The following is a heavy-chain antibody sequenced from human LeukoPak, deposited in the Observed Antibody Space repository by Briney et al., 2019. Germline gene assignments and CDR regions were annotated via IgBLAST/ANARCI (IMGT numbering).Heavy chain of an antibody. CDR1: GGSISSIGYY. Sequence: SETLSLTCTVSGGSISSIGYYWSWIRQHPGKGLEWIGYIYYSGSTYYNPSLKSRVTISVDTSKNHFSLKLSSVTAADTAVYYCARARGPASFDYWGQGTLVTVSS. J-gene: IGHJ4*02. V-gene: IGHV4-31*03. CDR3: ARARGPASFDY. CDR2: IYYSGST.